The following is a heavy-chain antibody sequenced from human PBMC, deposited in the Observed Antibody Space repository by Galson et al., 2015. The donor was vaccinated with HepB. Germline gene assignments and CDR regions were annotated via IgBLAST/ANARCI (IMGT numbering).Heavy chain of an antibody. CDR3: ARDLAATQWFDP. CDR2: IYYSGST. CDR1: GGSISSSSYY. Sequence: ETLSLTCTVSGGSISSSSYYWGWIRQPPGKGLEWIGSIYYSGSTYYNPSLKSRVTISVDTSKNQFSLKLSSVTAADTAVYYCARDLAATQWFDPWGQGTLVTVSS. V-gene: IGHV4-39*07. J-gene: IGHJ5*02. D-gene: IGHD6-25*01.